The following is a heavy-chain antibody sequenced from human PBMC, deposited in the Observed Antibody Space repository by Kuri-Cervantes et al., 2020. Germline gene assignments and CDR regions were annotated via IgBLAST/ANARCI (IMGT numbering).Heavy chain of an antibody. D-gene: IGHD6-19*01. Sequence: GESLKISCAASGFAFSSYAMSWVRQAPGKGLEWVSAIIGSGSDTYYVDSVKGRFTISRDNAKNTLFLQMNSLRAEDTAVYYCARGYSSGWSWGWGDFDYWGQGTLVTVSS. CDR2: IIGSGSDT. CDR1: GFAFSSYA. CDR3: ARGYSSGWSWGWGDFDY. J-gene: IGHJ4*02. V-gene: IGHV3-23*01.